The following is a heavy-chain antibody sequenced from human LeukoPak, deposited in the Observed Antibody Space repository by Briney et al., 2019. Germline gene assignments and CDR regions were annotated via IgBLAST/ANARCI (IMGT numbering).Heavy chain of an antibody. J-gene: IGHJ4*02. D-gene: IGHD6-6*01. V-gene: IGHV3-30*01. CDR2: ISYDGSNK. Sequence: PGGTLRLSCAVSGFTFGSYAMHWVRQPPAKGLEWVAVISYDGSNKYYADSVKGRLTISRDNSKNTLYLQMNSLIAEDTPFYYCARGPAAARYRYFDYWVQETLVTVSS. CDR1: GFTFGSYA. CDR3: ARGPAAARYRYFDY.